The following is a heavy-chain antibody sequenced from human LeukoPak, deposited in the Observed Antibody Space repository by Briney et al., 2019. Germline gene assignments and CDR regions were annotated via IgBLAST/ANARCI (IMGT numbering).Heavy chain of an antibody. CDR1: GYTFTSYG. V-gene: IGHV1-18*01. J-gene: IGHJ6*03. CDR2: ISAYNGKT. Sequence: GASVTVSCKASGYTFTSYGISWVRQAPGQGLEWMGWISAYNGKTNYAQKLQGRVTMTTDTSTSTAYMELRSLRSDDTAVYYCARDGGSGWYDYMDVWGKGTTVTVSS. D-gene: IGHD6-19*01. CDR3: ARDGGSGWYDYMDV.